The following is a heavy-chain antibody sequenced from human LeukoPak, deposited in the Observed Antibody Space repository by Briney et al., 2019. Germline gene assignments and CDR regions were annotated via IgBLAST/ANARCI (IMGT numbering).Heavy chain of an antibody. J-gene: IGHJ6*03. CDR1: GGSFSGYY. Sequence: SETLSLTCAVYGGSFSGYYWSWIRQPPGKGLEWIGEINHSGSTNYHPSLKSRVTISVDTSKNQFSLKLSSVTAADTAVYYCARGRYYYYMDVWGKGTTVTVSS. V-gene: IGHV4-34*01. CDR3: ARGRYYYYMDV. CDR2: INHSGST.